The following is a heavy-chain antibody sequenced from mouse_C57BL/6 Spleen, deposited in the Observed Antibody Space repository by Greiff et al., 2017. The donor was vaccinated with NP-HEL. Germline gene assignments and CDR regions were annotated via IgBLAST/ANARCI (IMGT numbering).Heavy chain of an antibody. CDR3: ARQGGPFDY. D-gene: IGHD3-3*01. Sequence: VQLKESGGDLVKPGGSLKLSCAASGFTFSSYGMSWVRQTPDKRLEWVATISSGGSYTYYPDSVKGRFTISRDNAKNTLYLQMSSLKSEDTAMYYCARQGGPFDYWGQGTTLTVSS. J-gene: IGHJ2*01. CDR1: GFTFSSYG. CDR2: ISSGGSYT. V-gene: IGHV5-6*01.